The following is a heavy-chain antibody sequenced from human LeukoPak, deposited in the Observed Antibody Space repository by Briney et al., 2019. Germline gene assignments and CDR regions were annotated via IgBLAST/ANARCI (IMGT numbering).Heavy chain of an antibody. Sequence: GGSLRLSCAASGFTFRTYGMNWVRQAPGKGLEWVGRVKTTTDGGTAEYAAPVKGRFTISRDDSKNTMYLQMNSLKIEDTGVYYCTYEGFDYWGQGTLVTVSS. D-gene: IGHD3-3*01. CDR1: GFTFRTYG. CDR2: VKTTTDGGTA. J-gene: IGHJ4*02. V-gene: IGHV3-15*01. CDR3: TYEGFDY.